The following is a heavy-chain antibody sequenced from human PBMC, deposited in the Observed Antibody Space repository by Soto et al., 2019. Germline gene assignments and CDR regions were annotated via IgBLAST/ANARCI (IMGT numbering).Heavy chain of an antibody. CDR1: GYTFTSYG. CDR3: ARDAMATVPA. D-gene: IGHD5-12*01. Sequence: GASVKVSCKASGYTFTSYGISWVRQAPGQGLEWMGRIIPNLGKANYAQKLQGRVTITADKSTSTAYMELSSLRSEDTAVYYCARDAMATVPAWGQGTLVTVSS. V-gene: IGHV1-69*04. CDR2: IIPNLGKA. J-gene: IGHJ5*02.